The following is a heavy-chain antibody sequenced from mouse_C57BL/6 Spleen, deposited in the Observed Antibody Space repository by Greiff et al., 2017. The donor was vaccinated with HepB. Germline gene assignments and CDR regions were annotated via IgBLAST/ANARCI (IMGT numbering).Heavy chain of an antibody. CDR2: IYPGDGDT. D-gene: IGHD1-1*01. CDR1: GYAFSSSW. J-gene: IGHJ4*01. CDR3: AFYYGSSDAMDY. Sequence: QVQLQQSGPELVKPGASVKISCKASGYAFSSSWMNWVTQRPGKGLEWIGRIYPGDGDTNYNGKFKGKATLTADKSSSTAYMQLSSLTSEDSAVYCVAFYYGSSDAMDYWGQGTSVTVSS. V-gene: IGHV1-82*01.